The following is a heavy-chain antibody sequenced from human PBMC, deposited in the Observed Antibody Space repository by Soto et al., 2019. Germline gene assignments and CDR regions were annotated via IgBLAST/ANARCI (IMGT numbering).Heavy chain of an antibody. CDR3: ARDDFWSAYSFDY. V-gene: IGHV3-23*01. Sequence: PGGSLRLSCAASGFTFSSYAMSWVRQAPGKGLEWVSTISGSGGSTYYADSVKGRFTISRDNSKNTLYLQMSGLRVEDTAVYYCARDDFWSAYSFDYWGQGTLVTVSS. CDR2: ISGSGGST. D-gene: IGHD3-3*01. CDR1: GFTFSSYA. J-gene: IGHJ4*02.